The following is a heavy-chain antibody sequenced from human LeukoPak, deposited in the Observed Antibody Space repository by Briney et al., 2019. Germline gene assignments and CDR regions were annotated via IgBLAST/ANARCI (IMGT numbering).Heavy chain of an antibody. CDR2: ISGSGGST. V-gene: IGHV3-23*01. CDR1: GFTVSSNH. D-gene: IGHD3-9*01. Sequence: GGSLRLSCAVSGFTVSSNHMSWVRQAPGKGLEWVSAISGSGGSTYYADSVKGRFTISRDNSKNTLYLQMNSLRAEDTAVYYCAKDLGDMSGMDVWGQGTTVTVSS. J-gene: IGHJ6*02. CDR3: AKDLGDMSGMDV.